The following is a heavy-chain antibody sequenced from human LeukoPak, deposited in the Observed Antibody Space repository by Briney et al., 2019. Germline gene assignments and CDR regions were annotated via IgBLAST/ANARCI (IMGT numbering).Heavy chain of an antibody. CDR3: ASCFTDGDCEY. Sequence: PGRSQRLSCAASGFTVSSYYMSWVRQAPGKGPEWVSVIYSGGNTYYADIVKGRFTISRDNSKNTVYLQMNSLRAEDTAVYYCASCFTDGDCEYWGQGTLVTVSS. J-gene: IGHJ4*02. CDR2: IYSGGNT. D-gene: IGHD4-17*01. CDR1: GFTVSSYY. V-gene: IGHV3-66*01.